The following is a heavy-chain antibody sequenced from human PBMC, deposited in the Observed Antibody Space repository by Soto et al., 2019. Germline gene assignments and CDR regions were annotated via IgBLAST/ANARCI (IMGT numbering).Heavy chain of an antibody. Sequence: PSETLSLTCTVSGGSISSGGYYWSWIRQHPGKGLEWIGYIYYSGSTYYNPSLESRVTISVDTSKNQFSLKLSSVTAADTAVYYCARVPAGTQDWFDPWGQGTLVTVSS. D-gene: IGHD3-10*01. CDR3: ARVPAGTQDWFDP. CDR1: GGSISSGGYY. J-gene: IGHJ5*02. V-gene: IGHV4-31*03. CDR2: IYYSGST.